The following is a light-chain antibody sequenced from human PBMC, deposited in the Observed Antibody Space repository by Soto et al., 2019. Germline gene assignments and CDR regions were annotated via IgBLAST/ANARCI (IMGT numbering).Light chain of an antibody. V-gene: IGLV2-14*01. J-gene: IGLJ3*02. CDR2: EVS. Sequence: LTQPASVSGSPGQSITISCTGTSSDVGTYNYVSWYQQHPGKVPKLMIYEVSNRPSGVSNRFYGSKSGNTASLTISGLKAEDEGDYYCSSYTISSTLVFGGGAKLTVL. CDR3: SSYTISSTLV. CDR1: SSDVGTYNY.